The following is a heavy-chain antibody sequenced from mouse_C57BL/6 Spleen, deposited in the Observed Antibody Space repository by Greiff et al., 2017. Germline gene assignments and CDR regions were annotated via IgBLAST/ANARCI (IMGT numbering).Heavy chain of an antibody. V-gene: IGHV1-50*01. D-gene: IGHD2-1*01. Sequence: QVQLQQPGAELVKPGASVKLSCKASGYTFPSYWMQWVKQRPGQGLEWIGEIDPSDSYTNYNQKFKGKATLTVDTSSSTAYMQLSSLTSEDSAVYCCARAYGNYVGYWGQGTTLTVSS. CDR3: ARAYGNYVGY. J-gene: IGHJ2*01. CDR1: GYTFPSYW. CDR2: IDPSDSYT.